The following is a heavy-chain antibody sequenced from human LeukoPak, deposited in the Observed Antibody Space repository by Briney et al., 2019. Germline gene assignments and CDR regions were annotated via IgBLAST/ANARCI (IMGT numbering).Heavy chain of an antibody. CDR1: GFTLSSYW. CDR2: IKQDGSEK. J-gene: IGHJ4*02. D-gene: IGHD6-19*01. CDR3: ARESSGRFDY. V-gene: IGHV3-7*01. Sequence: PGGSLRLSCAASGFTLSSYWMSWVRQAPGKGLEWVANIKQDGSEKYYVDSVKGRFTISRDNAKNSLYLQMNSLRAEDTAVYYCARESSGRFDYWGQGTLVTVSS.